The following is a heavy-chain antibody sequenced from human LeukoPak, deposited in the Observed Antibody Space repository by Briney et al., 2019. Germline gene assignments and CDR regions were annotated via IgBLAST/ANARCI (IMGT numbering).Heavy chain of an antibody. CDR1: GYSFTSYW. CDR2: IFPYDSDT. J-gene: IGHJ3*02. D-gene: IGHD2-2*01. CDR3: ARRRLGYCSSTSCPTAFDI. V-gene: IGHV5-51*01. Sequence: GESLKISCKGSGYSFTSYWIGWVRQMPGKGLEWMGIIFPYDSDTRYSPSFQGQVTISADKAINTAYLQWSSLKASDTAMYYCARRRLGYCSSTSCPTAFDIRGQGTMVTVSS.